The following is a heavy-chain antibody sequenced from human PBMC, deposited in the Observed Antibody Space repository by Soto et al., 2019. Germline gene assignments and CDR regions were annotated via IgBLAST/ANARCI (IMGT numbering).Heavy chain of an antibody. J-gene: IGHJ4*02. CDR3: ARDLGGSHDY. Sequence: GGSLRLSCVASGFSFSTYAMSWVRQAPGKGLEWVSRIKTDGSVTTYADSVKGRFTISRDNAKNTLYLQMNTLRAEDTAVYYCARDLGGSHDYWGRGTLVTVSS. V-gene: IGHV3-74*01. CDR1: GFSFSTYA. D-gene: IGHD3-16*01. CDR2: IKTDGSVT.